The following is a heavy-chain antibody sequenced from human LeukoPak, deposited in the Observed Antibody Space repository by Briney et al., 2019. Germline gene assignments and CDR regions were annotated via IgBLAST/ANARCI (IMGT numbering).Heavy chain of an antibody. CDR3: ARGYYDSSGYYAPFDY. J-gene: IGHJ4*02. Sequence: GGSLRLSCAASGFTFSSYAMHWVRQAPGKGLEWVAVISYDGSNKYYADSVKGRFTISRDNFKNTLYLQMNSLRAEDTAVYYCARGYYDSSGYYAPFDYWGQGTLVTVSS. CDR1: GFTFSSYA. CDR2: ISYDGSNK. D-gene: IGHD3-22*01. V-gene: IGHV3-30*04.